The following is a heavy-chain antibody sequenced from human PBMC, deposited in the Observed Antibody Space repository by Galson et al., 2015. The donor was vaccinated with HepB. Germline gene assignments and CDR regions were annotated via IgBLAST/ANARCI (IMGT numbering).Heavy chain of an antibody. CDR3: ARDRLSSGGSSPGGY. CDR1: GFTFSDYY. D-gene: IGHD2-15*01. Sequence: SLRLSCAASGFTFSDYYMSWIRQAPGKGLEWVSYISSSGSYTNYADSVKGRFTISRDNAKNSLYLQMNSLRAEDTAVYYCARDRLSSGGSSPGGYWGQGTLVTVSS. CDR2: ISSSGSYT. J-gene: IGHJ4*02. V-gene: IGHV3-11*06.